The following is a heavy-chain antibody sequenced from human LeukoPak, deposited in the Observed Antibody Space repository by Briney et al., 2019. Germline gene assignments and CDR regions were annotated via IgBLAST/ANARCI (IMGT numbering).Heavy chain of an antibody. CDR1: GASITIPDYY. D-gene: IGHD1-26*01. CDR3: ATREHEVHRPPVDY. Sequence: PSHTLSLTCAVSGASITIPDYYWAWIRLPPGKGLEWVRTIPRTGTSYYNSTLKVPVSIYVYKSRIYFSLKWSSVAAADASVYYCATREHEVHRPPVDYWGQGTQVTVSS. CDR2: IPRTGTS. J-gene: IGHJ4*03. V-gene: IGHV4-39*01.